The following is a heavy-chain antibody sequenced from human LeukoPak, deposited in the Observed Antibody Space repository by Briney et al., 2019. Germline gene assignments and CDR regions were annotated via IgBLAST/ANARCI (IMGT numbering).Heavy chain of an antibody. CDR1: GFTFSTYT. CDR3: ARDERGSGDL. D-gene: IGHD3-22*01. V-gene: IGHV3-48*01. CDR2: ITSSSSTI. J-gene: IGHJ4*02. Sequence: GGSLRLSCAASGFTFSTYTMNWDRQAPGKGLEWVSYITSSSSTIYYADSVKGRFTISRDNAKNSLYLQMNSLRAEDTAVYYCARDERGSGDLWGQGTLVTVSS.